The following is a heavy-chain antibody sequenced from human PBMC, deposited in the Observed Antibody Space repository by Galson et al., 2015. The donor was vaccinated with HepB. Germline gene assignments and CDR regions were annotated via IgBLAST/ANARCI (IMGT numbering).Heavy chain of an antibody. CDR1: GGPFSGYY. CDR2: INHTGST. CDR3: ARTTGGYCSGGSCSTYYFDD. Sequence: SETLSLTCAVYGGPFSGYYWSRIRQPPGKGLEWIGEINHTGSTNYSPSLKSRVTISVDTSKNQFSLKLSSVTAADTAVYYCARTTGGYCSGGSCSTYYFDDWGRGTLVTVSS. V-gene: IGHV4-34*01. J-gene: IGHJ4*02. D-gene: IGHD2-15*01.